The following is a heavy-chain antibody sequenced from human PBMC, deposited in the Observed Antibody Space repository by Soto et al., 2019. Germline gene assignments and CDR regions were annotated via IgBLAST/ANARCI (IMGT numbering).Heavy chain of an antibody. D-gene: IGHD4-4*01. Sequence: SETLSLTCTVSGGSISSGDYYWSWIRQPPGKGLEWIGYIYYSGSTYYNPSLKSRVTISVDTSKNQFSLKLSSVTAADTAVYYCARAMTTVTQGDWFDPWGQGTRVTVAS. CDR3: ARAMTTVTQGDWFDP. CDR1: GGSISSGDYY. CDR2: IYYSGST. V-gene: IGHV4-30-4*01. J-gene: IGHJ5*02.